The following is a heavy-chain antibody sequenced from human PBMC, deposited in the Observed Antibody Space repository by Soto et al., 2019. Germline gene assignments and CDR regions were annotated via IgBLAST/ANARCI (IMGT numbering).Heavy chain of an antibody. CDR2: IFYSGST. V-gene: IGHV4-31*03. D-gene: IGHD6-13*01. CDR1: GDSISSGGSY. Sequence: SETLSLTCTVSGDSISSGGSYWNWIRQRPGKGLEWMGYIFYSGSTYYNPSLKSRVTISVDTSKNQFSLKLSSVTAADTAVYYCARAMDSSSWYTSSSGWFYFDDWGQGTLVTVSS. CDR3: ARAMDSSSWYTSSSGWFYFDD. J-gene: IGHJ4*02.